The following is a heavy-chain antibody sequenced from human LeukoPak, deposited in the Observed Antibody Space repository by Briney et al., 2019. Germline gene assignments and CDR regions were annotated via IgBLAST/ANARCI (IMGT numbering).Heavy chain of an antibody. CDR1: GGSISSSNW. CDR2: IYHSGST. Sequence: PSGTLSLTCAASGGSISSSNWWSWVRQPPGKGLEWIGEIYHSGSTNYNPSLKSRVTISVDKSKNQFSLKLSSVTAADTAVYYCARDPYYYDGHFDYWGQGTLVTVSS. V-gene: IGHV4-4*02. CDR3: ARDPYYYDGHFDY. D-gene: IGHD3-22*01. J-gene: IGHJ4*02.